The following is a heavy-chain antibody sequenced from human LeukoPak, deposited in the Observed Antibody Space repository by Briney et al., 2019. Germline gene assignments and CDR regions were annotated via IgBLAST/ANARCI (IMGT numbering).Heavy chain of an antibody. Sequence: ASVRVSCTASGYTFTSYGISWVRQAPGQGLEWMGWISAYNGNTNYAQKLQGRVTMTTDTSTSTAYMELRSLRSDDTAVYYCASLGGRGAAAGKNWFDPWGQGTLVTVSS. CDR3: ASLGGRGAAAGKNWFDP. CDR2: ISAYNGNT. J-gene: IGHJ5*02. D-gene: IGHD6-13*01. CDR1: GYTFTSYG. V-gene: IGHV1-18*01.